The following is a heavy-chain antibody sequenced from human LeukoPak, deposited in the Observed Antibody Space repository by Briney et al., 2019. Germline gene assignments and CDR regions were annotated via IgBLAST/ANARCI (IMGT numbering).Heavy chain of an antibody. J-gene: IGHJ4*02. Sequence: PGGSLRLSCSVSGFTFSTYVMHWVRQAPGKGQEYVSAISINGDNTYYADSVKGRFTISRDNSKNTLYLQMSSLRADDTAVYYCVRGTGYWGQGTLVTVSS. V-gene: IGHV3-64D*06. CDR1: GFTFSTYV. CDR2: ISINGDNT. CDR3: VRGTGY.